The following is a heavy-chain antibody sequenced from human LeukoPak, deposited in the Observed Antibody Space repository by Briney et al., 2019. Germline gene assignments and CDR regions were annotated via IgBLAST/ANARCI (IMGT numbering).Heavy chain of an antibody. CDR1: GFSFPTYG. CDR2: ISSDGNDH. Sequence: PGGSLRLSCAASGFSFPTYGMHWVRQAPGKGLEWVALISSDGNDHYYVDSAKGRFTVSRDNSKNTLYLQMDSLRVDDTAVFYCVKSIVAGTEIFDSWGQGTLVTVSS. D-gene: IGHD1-26*01. J-gene: IGHJ4*02. V-gene: IGHV3-30*18. CDR3: VKSIVAGTEIFDS.